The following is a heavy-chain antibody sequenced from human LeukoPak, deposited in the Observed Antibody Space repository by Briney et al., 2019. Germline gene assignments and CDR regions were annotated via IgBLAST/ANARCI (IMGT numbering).Heavy chain of an antibody. CDR1: GGSISSYY. CDR2: IYYSGTT. CDR3: ARGVYIAAAQYGY. V-gene: IGHV4-59*01. Sequence: ETLSLTCTVSGGSISSYYWSWFRQPPGKGLEWIGYIYYSGTTNYNPSLKSRATISVDTSKNQFSLKLSSVTAADTAVYYCARGVYIAAAQYGYWGQGTLVTVSS. J-gene: IGHJ4*02. D-gene: IGHD6-13*01.